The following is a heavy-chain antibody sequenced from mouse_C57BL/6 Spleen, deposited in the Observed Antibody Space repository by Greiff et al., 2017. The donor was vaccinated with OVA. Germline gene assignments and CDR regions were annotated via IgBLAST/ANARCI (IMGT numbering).Heavy chain of an antibody. D-gene: IGHD1-1*01. CDR3: ARIARYYYGSSDSWYFDV. CDR1: GFSLSTFGMG. V-gene: IGHV8-8*01. CDR2: IWWDDDK. J-gene: IGHJ1*03. Sequence: QVTLKVSGPGILQPSPSLSLSCSFSGFSLSTFGMGVGWLRQPSGKGLEWLAHIWWDDDKYYNPALESRLSISKATSKNPVFLKSANLDTADTATYYCARIARYYYGSSDSWYFDVWGTGTTVTVSS.